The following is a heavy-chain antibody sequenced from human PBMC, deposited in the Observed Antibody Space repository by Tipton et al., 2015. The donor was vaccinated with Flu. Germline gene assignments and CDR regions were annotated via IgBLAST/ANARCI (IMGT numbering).Heavy chain of an antibody. Sequence: SLRLSCTASGFVFSNFGMNWVRQAPGKGLEWVSYISGGSTAIYYADSVKGRFTISRDNAENSLYLQMNSLRDEDTAVYYCARESISVAVFDSWGQGTLVTISS. CDR1: GFVFSNFG. V-gene: IGHV3-48*02. CDR3: ARESISVAVFDS. J-gene: IGHJ4*02. D-gene: IGHD6-19*01. CDR2: ISGGSTAI.